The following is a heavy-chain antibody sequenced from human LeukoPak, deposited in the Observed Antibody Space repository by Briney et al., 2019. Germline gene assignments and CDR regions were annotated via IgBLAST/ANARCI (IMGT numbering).Heavy chain of an antibody. V-gene: IGHV3-48*03. CDR3: ARLTVTTKDAFDI. CDR2: IGSSDTTV. D-gene: IGHD4-17*01. CDR1: GFTFSSSE. J-gene: IGHJ3*02. Sequence: PGGSLRLSCAASGFTFSSSEMNRVRQAPGKGLEWVSYIGSSDTTVHYADSVEGRFTISRDNAKNSLYLQMNSLRAEDTAIYYCARLTVTTKDAFDIWGQGTMVIVSS.